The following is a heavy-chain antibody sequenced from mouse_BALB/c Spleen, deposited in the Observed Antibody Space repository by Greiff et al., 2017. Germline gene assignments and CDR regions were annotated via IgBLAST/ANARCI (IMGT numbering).Heavy chain of an antibody. D-gene: IGHD1-3*01. CDR2: INPSNGRT. CDR3: ARSGSYAMDY. CDR1: GYTFTSYW. Sequence: VQLQQPGAELVKPGASVKPSCKASGYTFTSYWMHWVKQRPGQGLEWIGEINPSNGRTNYNEKFKSKATLTVDKSSSTAYMQLSSLTSEDSAVYYCARSGSYAMDYWGQGTSVTVSS. V-gene: IGHV1S81*02. J-gene: IGHJ4*01.